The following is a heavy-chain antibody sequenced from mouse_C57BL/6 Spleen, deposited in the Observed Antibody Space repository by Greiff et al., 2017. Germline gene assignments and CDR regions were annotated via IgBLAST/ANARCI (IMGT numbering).Heavy chain of an antibody. V-gene: IGHV1-19*01. CDR2: INPYNGGT. J-gene: IGHJ2*01. CDR3: ASSKTGTGDY. Sequence: EVQLQVSGPVLVKPGASVKMSCKASGYTFTDYYMNWVKQSHGKSLEWIGVINPYNGGTSYNQKFKGKATLTVDKSSSTAYMELNSLTSEDSAVYYCASSKTGTGDYWGQGTTLTVSS. D-gene: IGHD4-1*01. CDR1: GYTFTDYY.